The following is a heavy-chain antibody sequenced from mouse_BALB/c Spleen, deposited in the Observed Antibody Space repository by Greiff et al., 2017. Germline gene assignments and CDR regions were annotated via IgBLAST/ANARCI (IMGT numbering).Heavy chain of an antibody. D-gene: IGHD1-1*01. J-gene: IGHJ3*01. V-gene: IGHV14-3*02. CDR1: GFNIKDTY. Sequence: EVQLQQSGAELVKPGASVKLSCTASGFNIKDTYMHWVKQRPEQGLEWIGRIDPANGNTKYDPKFQGKATITADTSSNTAYLQLSSLTSEDTAVYYCARDYYGSPFAYWGQGTLVTVSA. CDR2: IDPANGNT. CDR3: ARDYYGSPFAY.